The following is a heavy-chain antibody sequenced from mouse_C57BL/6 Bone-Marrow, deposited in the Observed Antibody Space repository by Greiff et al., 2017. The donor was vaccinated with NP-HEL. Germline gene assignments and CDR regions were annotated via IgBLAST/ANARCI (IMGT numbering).Heavy chain of an antibody. CDR1: GYTFTSYW. Sequence: QVQLQQPGAELVKPGASVKLSCKASGYTFTSYWMHWVKQRPGQGLEWIGMIHPNSGSTNYNEKFKSKATLTVDKSSSTAYMQLSSLTSEDSAVYYCARERTAQAKAWFAYWGQGTLVTVSA. J-gene: IGHJ3*01. CDR2: IHPNSGST. V-gene: IGHV1-64*01. D-gene: IGHD3-2*02. CDR3: ARERTAQAKAWFAY.